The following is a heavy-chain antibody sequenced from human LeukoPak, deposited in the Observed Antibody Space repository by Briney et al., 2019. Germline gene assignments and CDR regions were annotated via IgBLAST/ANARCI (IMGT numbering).Heavy chain of an antibody. CDR2: IYYSGST. D-gene: IGHD3-3*01. CDR3: ARGSRITIFGVVTDYGIDY. J-gene: IGHJ4*02. V-gene: IGHV4-39*07. Sequence: SETLSLTCTVSGGSISSSSYYWGWIRQPPGKGLEWIGSIYYSGSTYYNPSLKSRVTISVDTSKNQFSLKLSSVTAADTAVYYCARGSRITIFGVVTDYGIDYWGQGTLVTVSS. CDR1: GGSISSSSYY.